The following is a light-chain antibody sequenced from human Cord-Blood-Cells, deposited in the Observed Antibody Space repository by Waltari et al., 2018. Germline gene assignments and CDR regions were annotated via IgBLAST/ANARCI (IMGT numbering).Light chain of an antibody. V-gene: IGKV1-9*01. J-gene: IGKJ4*01. Sequence: IQLTQSPSSLSASVGDRVTITCRASQGISSYLAWYQQKPGKAPKLLSYAASTLQSGVPSRFSGSGSGTDFTLTISSLQPEDFATYYCQQLNSYPLTFGGVTKVEIK. CDR3: QQLNSYPLT. CDR1: QGISSY. CDR2: AAS.